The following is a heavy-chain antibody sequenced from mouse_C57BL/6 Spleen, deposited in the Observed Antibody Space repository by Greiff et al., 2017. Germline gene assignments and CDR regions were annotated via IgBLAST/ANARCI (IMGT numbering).Heavy chain of an antibody. CDR3: ARGYYDYDFYAMDY. D-gene: IGHD2-4*01. J-gene: IGHJ4*01. Sequence: VQLQQPGAELVKPGASVKLSCKASGYTFTSYWMHWVKQRPGQGLEWIGMIHPNRGSTNYNEKFKSKATLTVDKSSSTAYMQLSSLTSEDSAVYYCARGYYDYDFYAMDYWGQGTSVTVSS. CDR1: GYTFTSYW. V-gene: IGHV1-64*01. CDR2: IHPNRGST.